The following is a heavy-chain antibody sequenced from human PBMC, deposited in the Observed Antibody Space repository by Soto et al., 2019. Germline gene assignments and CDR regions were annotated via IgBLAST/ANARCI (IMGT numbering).Heavy chain of an antibody. CDR3: ARERKFDFWRKGLDV. Sequence: GASVKVSCKGSGYTVTTYDINWVRQAPGQGLEWLGWRDPNSGSKGYAQNFQGRITMTRNISRNTAHMELSSLQSEDTAVYYCARERKFDFWRKGLDVWGQGTTVTVSS. D-gene: IGHD3-3*01. CDR1: GYTVTTYD. CDR2: RDPNSGSK. J-gene: IGHJ6*02. V-gene: IGHV1-8*01.